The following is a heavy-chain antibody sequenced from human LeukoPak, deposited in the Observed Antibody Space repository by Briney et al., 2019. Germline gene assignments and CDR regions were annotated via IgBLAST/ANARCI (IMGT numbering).Heavy chain of an antibody. D-gene: IGHD1-7*01. CDR2: ISYDGSNK. CDR3: ARDMDYRPIGNYYYGY. V-gene: IGHV3-30*19. J-gene: IGHJ4*02. Sequence: GGSLRLSCAASGFTFVSYGMHWVRQAPGKGLEWVAVISYDGSNKYYADSVKGRFTISRDNSKNTLYLQMNSLRAEDTAVYYCARDMDYRPIGNYYYGYWGQGTLVTVSS. CDR1: GFTFVSYG.